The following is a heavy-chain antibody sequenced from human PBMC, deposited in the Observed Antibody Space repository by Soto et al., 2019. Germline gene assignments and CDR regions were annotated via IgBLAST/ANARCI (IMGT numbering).Heavy chain of an antibody. V-gene: IGHV4-39*01. CDR3: ARNVDGYSSGWPNWFDP. J-gene: IGHJ5*02. D-gene: IGHD6-19*01. CDR1: GGSISSSSYY. CDR2: IYYSGST. Sequence: SETLSLTCTVSGGSISSSSYYWGWIRQPPGKGLEWIGSIYYSGSTYYNPSLKSRVTISVDTSKNQFSLKLSSVTAADTAVYYCARNVDGYSSGWPNWFDPWGQGTLVTVSS.